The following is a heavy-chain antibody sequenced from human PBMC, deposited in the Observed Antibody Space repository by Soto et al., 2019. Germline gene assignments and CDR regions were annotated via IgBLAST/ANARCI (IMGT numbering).Heavy chain of an antibody. J-gene: IGHJ4*02. Sequence: SVKVSCKASGGTFSSYAISWVRQAPGQGLEWMGGIIPIFGTANYAQKFQGRVTITADESTSTAYMELSSLRSEDTAVYYCARGGFAAHGGNSSPYYFDYWGQGTLVTVSS. CDR1: GGTFSSYA. D-gene: IGHD2-21*02. CDR3: ARGGFAAHGGNSSPYYFDY. CDR2: IIPIFGTA. V-gene: IGHV1-69*13.